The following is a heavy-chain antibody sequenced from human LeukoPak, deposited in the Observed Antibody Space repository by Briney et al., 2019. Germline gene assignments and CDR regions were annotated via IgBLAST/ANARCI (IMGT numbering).Heavy chain of an antibody. J-gene: IGHJ2*01. D-gene: IGHD4-17*01. CDR1: GFTFSSYE. CDR3: VKDGYGGYTYWYFDL. Sequence: GGSLRLACAASGFTFSSYEMNWVRQAPGKGLEYVSAISSNGGSTYYADSVKGRFTISRDNSKNTVYLQMSSLRAEDTAVYYCVKDGYGGYTYWYFDLWGRGTLVTVSS. CDR2: ISSNGGST. V-gene: IGHV3-64D*09.